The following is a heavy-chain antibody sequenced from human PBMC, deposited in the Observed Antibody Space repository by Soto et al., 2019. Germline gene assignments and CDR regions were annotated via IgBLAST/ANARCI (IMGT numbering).Heavy chain of an antibody. V-gene: IGHV4-59*01. CDR1: GGPIRSYC. CDR2: IYDSGNT. J-gene: IGHJ6*02. D-gene: IGHD3-22*01. Sequence: SETLSLTCTVSGGPIRSYCWSWIRQPPGKGLERIGYIYDSGNTDYNPSLKSRVTISVDTSKNQFSLKLSSVTTADTAVYDCARGGGKYYDESRGHSNHAMDVWGRGTTVTVSS. CDR3: ARGGGKYYDESRGHSNHAMDV.